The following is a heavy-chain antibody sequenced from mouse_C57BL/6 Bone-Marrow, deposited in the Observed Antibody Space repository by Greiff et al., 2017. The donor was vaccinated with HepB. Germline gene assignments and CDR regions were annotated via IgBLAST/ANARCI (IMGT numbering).Heavy chain of an antibody. CDR3: ARGGPLTAWFAY. CDR2: IDPSDSET. Sequence: VQLQQSGAELVRPGSSVKLSCKASGYTFTSYWMHWVKQRPIQGLEWIGNIDPSDSETHYNQKFKDKATLTVDKSSSTAYMQLSSLTSEDSAVYYCARGGPLTAWFAYWGQGTLVTVSA. D-gene: IGHD4-1*01. J-gene: IGHJ3*01. CDR1: GYTFTSYW. V-gene: IGHV1-52*01.